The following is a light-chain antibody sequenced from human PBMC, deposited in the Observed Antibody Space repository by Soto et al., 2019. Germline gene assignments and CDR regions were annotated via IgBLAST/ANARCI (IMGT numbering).Light chain of an antibody. V-gene: IGKV3-15*01. CDR1: QSVRSN. J-gene: IGKJ1*01. CDR3: QQYYNWPRT. CDR2: GAS. Sequence: EIVMTRSPATLSVSPGEGVTLSCRAGQSVRSNLAWYQQKPGQAPRLLIYGASTRATGIPARFSGSGSGTEFTLSISSLQSEDFAVYYCQQYYNWPRTFGQGTKVEI.